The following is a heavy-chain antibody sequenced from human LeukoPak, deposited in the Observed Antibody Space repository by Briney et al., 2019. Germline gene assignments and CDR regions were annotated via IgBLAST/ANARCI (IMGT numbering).Heavy chain of an antibody. CDR1: GYSFTGYY. D-gene: IGHD6-13*01. CDR2: INPNSGGT. Sequence: RASVKVSCKASGYSFTGYYIHWVRQAPGQGLEWMGRINPNSGGTNYAQKFQGRVTMTRDTSISTAYMELSRLRSDDTAVYYCASISSSSPFDYWGQGTLVTVSS. V-gene: IGHV1-2*06. J-gene: IGHJ4*02. CDR3: ASISSSSPFDY.